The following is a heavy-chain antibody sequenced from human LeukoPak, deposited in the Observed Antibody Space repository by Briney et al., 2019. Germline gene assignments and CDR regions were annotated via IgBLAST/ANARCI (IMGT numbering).Heavy chain of an antibody. CDR3: ARHYYDSSGYLYYFDS. Sequence: SETLSLTCAIYGGSFSGYFWTWIRQPPGKGLEWLGEMNHSGGANYNPSLRSRVTISVDTSKNQFSLRLNSMTAADAAVYYCARHYYDSSGYLYYFDSWGQGILVTVSS. J-gene: IGHJ4*02. CDR2: MNHSGGA. CDR1: GGSFSGYF. V-gene: IGHV4-34*01. D-gene: IGHD3-22*01.